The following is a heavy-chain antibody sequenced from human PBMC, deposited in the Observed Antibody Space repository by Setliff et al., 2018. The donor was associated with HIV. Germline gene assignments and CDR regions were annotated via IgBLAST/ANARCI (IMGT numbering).Heavy chain of an antibody. CDR2: FYPGDSDV. CDR1: GYSFPSYW. V-gene: IGHV5-51*01. Sequence: GESLKISCKGSGYSFPSYWIGWVRQMPGKGLEWLGIFYPGDSDVRYSPSFQGQVTFSADKSISTAYLHWSSLQASDTAIYYCARRPYFYGSGNLNFFGFWGQGTLVTVSS. J-gene: IGHJ4*02. CDR3: ARRPYFYGSGNLNFFGF. D-gene: IGHD3-10*01.